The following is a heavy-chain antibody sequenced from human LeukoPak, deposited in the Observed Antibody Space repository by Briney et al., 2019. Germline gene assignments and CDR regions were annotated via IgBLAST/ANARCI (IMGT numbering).Heavy chain of an antibody. CDR3: AAEPTTVTPGFDY. Sequence: PGGSLRLSCAASGFTFNSYIMNWVRQAPGKGLEWVSSISGFGGSTYYADSVKGRFTISRDNSKNTLYLQMNSLRAEDTAVYYCAAEPTTVTPGFDYWGQGTLVTVSS. CDR2: ISGFGGST. CDR1: GFTFNSYI. J-gene: IGHJ4*02. V-gene: IGHV3-23*01. D-gene: IGHD4-17*01.